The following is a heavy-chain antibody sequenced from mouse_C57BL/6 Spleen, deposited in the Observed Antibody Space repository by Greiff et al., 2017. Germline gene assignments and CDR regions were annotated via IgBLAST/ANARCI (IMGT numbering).Heavy chain of an antibody. CDR2: IDPNSGGT. V-gene: IGHV1-72*01. J-gene: IGHJ3*01. CDR3: AREKDYDYDVSAWFAY. Sequence: QVQLQQSGAELVKPGASVKLSCKASGYTFTSYWMHWVKQRPGRGLEWIGRIDPNSGGTKYNEKFKSKATLTVDKPSSTAYMQLSSLTSEDSAVYYCAREKDYDYDVSAWFAYWGQGTLVTVSA. CDR1: GYTFTSYW. D-gene: IGHD2-4*01.